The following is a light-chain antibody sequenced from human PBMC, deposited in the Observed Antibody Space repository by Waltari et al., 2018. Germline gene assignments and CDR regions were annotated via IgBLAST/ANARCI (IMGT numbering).Light chain of an antibody. V-gene: IGKV3-15*01. CDR2: GAS. CDR1: QSVSSN. J-gene: IGKJ4*01. CDR3: QQYNNWLT. Sequence: EIVMTKSPATMSVSQGERDNLSCRASQSVSSNLAWYQQKPGQAPRLLIYGASTRAHGIPARFSGSGSGTEFTLTIIILQSEDFAVYYCQQYNNWLTFGGGTKVEIK.